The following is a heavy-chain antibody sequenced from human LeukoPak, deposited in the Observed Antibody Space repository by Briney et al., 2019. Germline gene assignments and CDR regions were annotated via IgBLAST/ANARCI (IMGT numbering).Heavy chain of an antibody. J-gene: IGHJ4*02. Sequence: TGGSLRLSCAASGFTFSDYDMHWVRQATGKGLEWVSAIGTAGDTYYTGSVKGRFTISRENAKNSLYLQMNSLRAGDTAVYHCVRVAKERVGGVYYFDYWGQGTPVTVSS. CDR3: VRVAKERVGGVYYFDY. V-gene: IGHV3-13*01. CDR2: IGTAGDT. D-gene: IGHD1-1*01. CDR1: GFTFSDYD.